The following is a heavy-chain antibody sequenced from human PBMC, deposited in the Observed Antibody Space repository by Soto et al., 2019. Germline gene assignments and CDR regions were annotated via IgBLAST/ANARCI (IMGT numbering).Heavy chain of an antibody. CDR2: ISHDGRQK. J-gene: IGHJ4*02. Sequence: VGSLRLSCAASRFSATSHAMHWVRQAPGKGLEWVAVISHDGRQKHYIDSVRGRFTLSRDESDNTVYLQMNSLRREDTAMYYCAKDVYFDSYYFDQWGQGTLVTVSS. D-gene: IGHD3-9*01. CDR1: RFSATSHA. CDR3: AKDVYFDSYYFDQ. V-gene: IGHV3-30*04.